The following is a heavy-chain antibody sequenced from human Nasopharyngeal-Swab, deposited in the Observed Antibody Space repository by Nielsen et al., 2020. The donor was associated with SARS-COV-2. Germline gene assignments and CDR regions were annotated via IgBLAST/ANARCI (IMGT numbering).Heavy chain of an antibody. CDR2: INHSGST. CDR1: GGSFSGYY. J-gene: IGHJ2*01. D-gene: IGHD1/OR15-1a*01. CDR3: ARVRRGLTNWYFDL. Sequence: SETLSLTCAVYGGSFSGYYWSWIRQPPGKGLEWIGEINHSGSTNYNPSLKSRVTISVDTSKNQFSLKLSSVTAADTVVYYCARVRRGLTNWYFDLWGRGTLVTVSS. V-gene: IGHV4-34*01.